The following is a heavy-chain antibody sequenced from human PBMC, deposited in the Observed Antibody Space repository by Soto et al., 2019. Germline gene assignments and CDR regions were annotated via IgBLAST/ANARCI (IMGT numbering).Heavy chain of an antibody. CDR2: IYWDDDN. D-gene: IGHD5-12*01. V-gene: IGHV2-5*02. CDR3: AHRPNITVGYIFDH. CDR1: GFSLSTNGVG. J-gene: IGHJ4*02. Sequence: QISLKESSPALVQPTQTLTLTCTFSGFSLSTNGVGVGWIRQPPGKALEWLALIYWDDDNRYSPSLKNRLTITKDTAKNQVVLRMTNMDPVDTATYYCAHRPNITVGYIFDHWGPGTLVTVSS.